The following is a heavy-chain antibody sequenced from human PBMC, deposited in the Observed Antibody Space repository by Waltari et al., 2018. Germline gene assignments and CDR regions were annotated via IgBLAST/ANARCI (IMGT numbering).Heavy chain of an antibody. CDR1: GFPFTNYP. V-gene: IGHV3-23*01. CDR2: VSGGGGTT. Sequence: EVQVLESGGGLVQPGGSLRLSCAASGFPFTNYPMTWVRQAPGKGLEWVSSVSGGGGTTYYADSVKGRFTISRDNSKNTLFLQMNSLRAEDTAVYYCGTSPDYSTSEGYWGQGTLVTVSS. D-gene: IGHD4-4*01. CDR3: GTSPDYSTSEGY. J-gene: IGHJ4*02.